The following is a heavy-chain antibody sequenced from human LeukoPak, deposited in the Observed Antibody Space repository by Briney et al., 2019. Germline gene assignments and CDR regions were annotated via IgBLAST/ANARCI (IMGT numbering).Heavy chain of an antibody. J-gene: IGHJ3*02. V-gene: IGHV3-48*03. CDR1: RFSFSTYE. CDR3: AKEFIPESSGYDAFHI. Sequence: GGSMRLASAAYRFSFSTYEMDWVRQAPGKGLEWVAYISSGGGTIYYADSVRGRFTISRDNAKNSLYLQMNSLRAEDTAVYYCAKEFIPESSGYDAFHIWGPGTMVTVSS. D-gene: IGHD3-22*01. CDR2: ISSGGGTI.